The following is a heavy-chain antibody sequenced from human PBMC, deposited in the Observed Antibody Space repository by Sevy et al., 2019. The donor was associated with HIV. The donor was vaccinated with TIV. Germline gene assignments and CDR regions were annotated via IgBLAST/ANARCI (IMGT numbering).Heavy chain of an antibody. V-gene: IGHV4-39*01. CDR2: IYYSGST. J-gene: IGHJ4*02. D-gene: IGHD3-16*02. CDR3: ARRYYDYIWGSYRPTPYYFDY. CDR1: GGSISSSSYY. Sequence: ETLSLTCTVSGGSISSSSYYWGWIRQPPGKGLEWIGSIYYSGSTYYNPSLKSRVTISVDTSKNQFSLKLSSVTAADTAVYYCARRYYDYIWGSYRPTPYYFDYWGQGTLVTVSS.